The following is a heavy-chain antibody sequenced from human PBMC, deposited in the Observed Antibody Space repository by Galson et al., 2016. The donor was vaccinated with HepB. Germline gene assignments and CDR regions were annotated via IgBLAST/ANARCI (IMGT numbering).Heavy chain of an antibody. CDR1: GFVFSNFG. CDR2: ISTRSTT. V-gene: IGHV3-23*05. CDR3: ANERLVRRIFDH. Sequence: SLRLSCAASGFVFSNFGLSWVRQAPGKGLEWVASISTRSTTYYSDSVQGRFTISRDNSNNTLHLQMKGLMAEDTAVYYCANERLVRRIFDHWGQGTLLTVSS. J-gene: IGHJ4*02. D-gene: IGHD3-9*01.